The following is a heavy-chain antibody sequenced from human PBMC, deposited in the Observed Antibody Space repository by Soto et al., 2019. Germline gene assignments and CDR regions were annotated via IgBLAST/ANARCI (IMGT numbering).Heavy chain of an antibody. CDR1: GFTFSSYA. CDR3: ARDYVKYSKLSYGMDV. J-gene: IGHJ6*02. CDR2: ISYDGSNK. D-gene: IGHD4-4*01. V-gene: IGHV3-30-3*01. Sequence: GGSLRLSCAASGFTFSSYAMHWVRQAPGKGLEWVAVISYDGSNKYYADSVKGRFTISRDNSKNTLYLQMNSLRAEDTAVYYCARDYVKYSKLSYGMDVWGQGTTVTVSS.